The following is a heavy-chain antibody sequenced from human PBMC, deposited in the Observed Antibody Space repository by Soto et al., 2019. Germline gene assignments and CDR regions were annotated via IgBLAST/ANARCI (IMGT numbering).Heavy chain of an antibody. CDR1: GFTFSSYE. CDR2: ISSSGSTI. D-gene: IGHD6-13*01. V-gene: IGHV3-48*03. Sequence: GGSLRLSCAASGFTFSSYEMNWVRQAPGKGLEWVSYISSSGSTIYYADSVKGRFTISRDNAKNSLYLQMNSLRAEDTAVDYCARIKSGYSSSSGAFDIWGQGTMVTVSS. J-gene: IGHJ3*02. CDR3: ARIKSGYSSSSGAFDI.